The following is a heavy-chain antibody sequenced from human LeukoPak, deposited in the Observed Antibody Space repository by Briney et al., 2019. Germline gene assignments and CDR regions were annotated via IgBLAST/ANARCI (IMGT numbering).Heavy chain of an antibody. Sequence: GGSLRLSCAASGFNFNTYAMKWVRQAPGKGLEWLAVVLFDGSDQYYADSVQGRFTISRDNSQNTLYLQMDSLRVEDTAVYYCARVSKPGWYDYYSMDVWGKGTTVTVSS. CDR3: ARVSKPGWYDYYSMDV. CDR2: VLFDGSDQ. CDR1: GFNFNTYA. J-gene: IGHJ6*03. V-gene: IGHV3-30*04. D-gene: IGHD2/OR15-2a*01.